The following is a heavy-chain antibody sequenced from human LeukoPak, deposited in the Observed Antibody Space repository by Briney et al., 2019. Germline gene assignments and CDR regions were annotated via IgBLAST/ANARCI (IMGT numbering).Heavy chain of an antibody. Sequence: SQTLSLTCAISGDSVSSDSAAWNWIRQSPSRGLEWLGRTYYRSKWFNDYELSVKSRITINPDTSKNRYSLQLNSVTPEDTAVYYCARDRIAVAGSRWDAFDIWGQGTMVTVSS. CDR1: GDSVSSDSAA. J-gene: IGHJ3*02. V-gene: IGHV6-1*01. CDR2: TYYRSKWFN. CDR3: ARDRIAVAGSRWDAFDI. D-gene: IGHD6-19*01.